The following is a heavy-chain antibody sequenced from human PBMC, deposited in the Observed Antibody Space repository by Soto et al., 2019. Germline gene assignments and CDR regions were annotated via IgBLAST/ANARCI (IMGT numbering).Heavy chain of an antibody. CDR2: IKQDGSEK. CDR1: GFTFSSYW. CDR3: ARDRRYYDSSGYYPGSFDI. Sequence: GGSLRLSCAASGFTFSSYWMSWVRQAPGKGLEWVANIKQDGSEKYYVDSVKGRFTISRDNAKNSLYLQMNSLRAEDTAVYYCARDRRYYDSSGYYPGSFDIWGQGTMVTVSS. J-gene: IGHJ3*02. V-gene: IGHV3-7*01. D-gene: IGHD3-22*01.